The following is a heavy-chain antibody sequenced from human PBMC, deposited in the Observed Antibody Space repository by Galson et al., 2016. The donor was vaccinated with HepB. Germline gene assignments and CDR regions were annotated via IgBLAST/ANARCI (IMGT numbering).Heavy chain of an antibody. CDR1: GFTFSNYW. CDR3: TKEGAYCSSSRCRYYMDV. CDR2: INSDGSST. D-gene: IGHD2-2*01. J-gene: IGHJ6*03. Sequence: SLRLSCAASGFTFSNYWMHWVRQAPGKGLVWISRINSDGSSTSYADSVKGRFTISRDNSKNTLYLQMNSLRAEDTAVYYCTKEGAYCSSSRCRYYMDVWGQGTTVIVSS. V-gene: IGHV3-74*01.